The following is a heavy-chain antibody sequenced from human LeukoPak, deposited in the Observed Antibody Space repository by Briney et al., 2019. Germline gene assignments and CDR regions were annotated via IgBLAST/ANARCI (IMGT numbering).Heavy chain of an antibody. D-gene: IGHD4-17*01. CDR2: ISAYNGNT. CDR1: GGTFSSYA. J-gene: IGHJ5*02. Sequence: ASVKVSCKASGGTFSSYAISWVRQAPGQGLEWMGWISAYNGNTNYAQKLQGRVTMTTDTSTSTAYMELRSLRSDDTAVYYCARSSSDDYGNWFDPWGQGTLVTVSS. V-gene: IGHV1-18*01. CDR3: ARSSSDDYGNWFDP.